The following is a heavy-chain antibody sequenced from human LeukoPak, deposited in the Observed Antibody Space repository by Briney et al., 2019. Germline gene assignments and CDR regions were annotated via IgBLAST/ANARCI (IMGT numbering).Heavy chain of an antibody. CDR1: GGSISSYY. CDR3: VRGSGAYGEGY. Sequence: SETLSLTCTVSGGSISSYYWSWIRQPPGKGLEWIGYIYYSGSTNYNPSLKSRVTISVDTSKNQFSLKLSSVTAADTAVYYCVRGSGAYGEGYWGQGTLVTVSS. J-gene: IGHJ4*02. D-gene: IGHD4-17*01. CDR2: IYYSGST. V-gene: IGHV4-59*01.